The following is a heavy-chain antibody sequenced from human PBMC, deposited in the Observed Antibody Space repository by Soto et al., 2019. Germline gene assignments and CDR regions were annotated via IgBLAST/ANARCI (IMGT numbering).Heavy chain of an antibody. CDR2: IIGHNGRT. Sequence: EVQLLGSGGGLVQPGGSLRLSCAASGFIFDTFDMSWVRQAPGKGLEWVSAIIGHNGRTYYADSVTGRFTISKDSCNKTLYVRMNSLRVEDTSIYYCTRGAWLDDFCGQGVVVTVSS. CDR1: GFIFDTFD. J-gene: IGHJ4*02. D-gene: IGHD6-19*01. CDR3: TRGAWLDDF. V-gene: IGHV3-23*01.